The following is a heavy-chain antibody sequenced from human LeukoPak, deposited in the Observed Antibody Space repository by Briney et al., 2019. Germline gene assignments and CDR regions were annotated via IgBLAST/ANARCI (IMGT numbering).Heavy chain of an antibody. Sequence: GGSLRLSCAASGFTFSSYSMNWVRQAPGKGLEWVSSISSSSSYIYYADSVKGRFTISRDNAKNSLYLQMNSLRAEDTAVYYCARVHYDILTGSRVRNYYYGMDVWGQGTTVTVSS. CDR1: GFTFSSYS. J-gene: IGHJ6*02. CDR3: ARVHYDILTGSRVRNYYYGMDV. CDR2: ISSSSSYI. D-gene: IGHD3-9*01. V-gene: IGHV3-21*01.